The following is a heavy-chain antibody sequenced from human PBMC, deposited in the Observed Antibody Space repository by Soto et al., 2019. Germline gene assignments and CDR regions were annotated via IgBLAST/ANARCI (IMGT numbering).Heavy chain of an antibody. Sequence: QVQLVESGGGVVQPGRSLRLSCAASGFTFSSYGMHWVRQAPGKGLEWVAVISYDGSDKYYADSVKGRFTISRDNSNNTLDRQMDSLTAQGTDVYYCAKGVVVATTYLQHWGQGTLVTVCS. CDR1: GFTFSSYG. J-gene: IGHJ1*01. D-gene: IGHD2-15*01. V-gene: IGHV3-30*18. CDR3: AKGVVVATTYLQH. CDR2: ISYDGSDK.